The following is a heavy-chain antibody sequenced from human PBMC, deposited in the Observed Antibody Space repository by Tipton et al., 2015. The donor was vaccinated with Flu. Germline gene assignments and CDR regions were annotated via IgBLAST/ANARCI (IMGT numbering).Heavy chain of an antibody. CDR1: GGSFSSYV. J-gene: IGHJ4*02. Sequence: QLVQSGPEVKKPGSSVKVSCKASGGSFSSYVFSRVRQAPGQGLEWVGGFIPIFETANYAQKFQGRVTITADKSTSTVYMEVSSLSSEDTAVYYCARVWNSGVVIAPDLGYWGQGTLVTVSS. CDR3: ARVWNSGVVIAPDLGY. V-gene: IGHV1-69*06. D-gene: IGHD2-21*01. CDR2: FIPIFETA.